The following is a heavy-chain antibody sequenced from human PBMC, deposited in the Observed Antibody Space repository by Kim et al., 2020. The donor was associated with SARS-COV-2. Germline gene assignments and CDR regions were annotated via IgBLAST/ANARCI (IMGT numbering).Heavy chain of an antibody. D-gene: IGHD3-22*01. CDR2: IIPIFGTA. Sequence: SVKVSCKASRGTFSSYAISWVRQAPGQGLEWMGGIIPIFGTANYAQKFQGRVTITADESTSTAYLELSSLRSEDTAVYYCAREGPYYYDSSGYSFFDYWGQGTLVTVSS. CDR1: RGTFSSYA. J-gene: IGHJ4*02. CDR3: AREGPYYYDSSGYSFFDY. V-gene: IGHV1-69*13.